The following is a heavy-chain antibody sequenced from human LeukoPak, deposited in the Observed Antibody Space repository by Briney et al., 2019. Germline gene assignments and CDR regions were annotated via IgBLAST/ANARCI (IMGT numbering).Heavy chain of an antibody. CDR3: AKDGGRLHQKTGLDY. CDR1: GFSFSSYA. CDR2: ISNRGSRT. Sequence: RGSLRLSRAPSGFSFSSYAMSWVRPAPRKGRGWVSVISNRGSRTYYADSVEGRFIISRDKSKNTLYLQMNSLRVEDTAVYYCAKDGGRLHQKTGLDYWGQGTLVTVSS. V-gene: IGHV3-23*01. J-gene: IGHJ4*02. D-gene: IGHD4-11*01.